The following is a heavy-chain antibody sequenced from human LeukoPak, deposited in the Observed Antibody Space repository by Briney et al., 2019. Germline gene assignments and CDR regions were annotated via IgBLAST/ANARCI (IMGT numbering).Heavy chain of an antibody. J-gene: IGHJ4*02. D-gene: IGHD5-24*01. Sequence: GGSLRLSCAVSGFSVSNNYMNWVRQAPGKGLEWVSYISSSSTIYYADSVKGRFTISRDNAKNSLYLQMNSLRDEDTAVYYCARDGEMATITDYWGQGTLVTVSS. CDR2: ISSSSTI. CDR3: ARDGEMATITDY. V-gene: IGHV3-69-1*01. CDR1: GFSVSNNY.